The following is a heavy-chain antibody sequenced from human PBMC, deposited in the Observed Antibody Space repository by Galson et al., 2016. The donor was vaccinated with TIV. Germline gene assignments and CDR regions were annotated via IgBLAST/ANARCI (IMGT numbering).Heavy chain of an antibody. Sequence: SVKASCKASGYSFLSFDINWVRQAAGQGLEWMGWMNPHSGSTVSAQKFQGRVTMTRNLSISTAYMELSSLTSEGTAIYYCARPSYGSAYYGLDGWGQGTTVTVSS. J-gene: IGHJ6*02. CDR3: ARPSYGSAYYGLDG. CDR1: GYSFLSFD. CDR2: MNPHSGST. V-gene: IGHV1-8*01. D-gene: IGHD4-17*01.